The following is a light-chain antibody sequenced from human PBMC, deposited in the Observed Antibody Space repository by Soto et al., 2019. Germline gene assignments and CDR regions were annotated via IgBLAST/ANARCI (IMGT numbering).Light chain of an antibody. CDR2: DVS. J-gene: IGLJ1*01. V-gene: IGLV2-11*01. CDR1: SSDVGGYNY. CDR3: CSYAGSYSLV. Sequence: QSALTQPRSVSGSPGQSVTISCTGTSSDVGGYNYVSWYQQHPGKAPKLMIYDVSKRPPGVPDRFSGSKSGNTASLTISGLQAEDEADYYCCSYAGSYSLVFGTGTKVTVL.